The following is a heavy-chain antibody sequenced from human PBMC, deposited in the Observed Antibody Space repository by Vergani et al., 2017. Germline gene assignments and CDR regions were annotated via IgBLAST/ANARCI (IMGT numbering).Heavy chain of an antibody. CDR1: GGSISSGGYY. Sequence: QVQLQESGPGLVKPSQTLSLTCTVSGGSISSGGYYWSWIRQHPGKGLEWIGYIYYSGSTYYNPSLKSRLTISVDTSKNQFSLKLSSVTAADTAVYYCAREARSGYSYINWFDPWGQGTLVTVSS. CDR3: AREARSGYSYINWFDP. CDR2: IYYSGST. D-gene: IGHD3-3*01. J-gene: IGHJ5*02. V-gene: IGHV4-31*03.